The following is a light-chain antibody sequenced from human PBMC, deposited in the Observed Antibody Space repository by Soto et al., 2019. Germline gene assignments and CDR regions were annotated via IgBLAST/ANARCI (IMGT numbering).Light chain of an antibody. J-gene: IGKJ2*01. CDR2: DAS. CDR1: QSVSSY. CDR3: QQRSNWPPYT. Sequence: EIVLTQSPATLSLSPGARATLSCRASQSVSSYLAWYQQKPGQAPRILIYDASNRATGIPARLSGSGSGTDFNLTISSLEPEDFAVYYCQQRSNWPPYTCGQGTKLEIK. V-gene: IGKV3-11*01.